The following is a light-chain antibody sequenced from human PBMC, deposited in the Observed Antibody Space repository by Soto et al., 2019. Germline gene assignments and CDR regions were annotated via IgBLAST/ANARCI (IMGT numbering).Light chain of an antibody. J-gene: IGKJ5*01. V-gene: IGKV3-20*01. CDR1: QSVSSSY. Sequence: EIVLTQSPGTLSLSPGERATLSCRASQSVSSSYLAWYQQKPGQAPRLLIYGASSKATGIPDRFSGSGSGTDFPLTISRLEPEDFAVYFCQQYGSSPVTFGQGKRLEIK. CDR2: GAS. CDR3: QQYGSSPVT.